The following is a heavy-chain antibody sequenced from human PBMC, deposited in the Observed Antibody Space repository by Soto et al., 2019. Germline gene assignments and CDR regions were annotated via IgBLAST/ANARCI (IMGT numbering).Heavy chain of an antibody. CDR2: IGGSGSSA. J-gene: IGHJ5*02. D-gene: IGHD3-10*01. CDR3: AKDAVAYNGEWDWFDL. CDR1: GFTFKNFA. Sequence: EGQLLESGGGLVQPGGSLRLSCVASGFTFKNFAMTWVRQAPGKGMEWVSAIGGSGSSANYADSVKGRFTVSRDDSKSTLYLQMRGLRVDDTALYYCAKDAVAYNGEWDWFDLWGQGTLVTVSS. V-gene: IGHV3-23*01.